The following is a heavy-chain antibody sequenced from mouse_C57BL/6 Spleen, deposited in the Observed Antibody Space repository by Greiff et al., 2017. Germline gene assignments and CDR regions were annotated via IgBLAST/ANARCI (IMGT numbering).Heavy chain of an antibody. Sequence: VKLMESDAELVKPGASVKISCKVSGYTFTDHTIHWMKQRPEQGLEWIGYIYPRDGSTKYNEKFKGKATLTADKSSSTAYMQLNSLTSEDSAVYFCASPPGSSFYYAMDYWGQGTSVTVSS. CDR3: ASPPGSSFYYAMDY. CDR1: GYTFTDHT. J-gene: IGHJ4*01. V-gene: IGHV1-78*01. CDR2: IYPRDGST. D-gene: IGHD1-1*01.